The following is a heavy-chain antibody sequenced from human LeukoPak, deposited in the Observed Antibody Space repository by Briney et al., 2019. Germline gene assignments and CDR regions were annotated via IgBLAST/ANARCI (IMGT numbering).Heavy chain of an antibody. CDR2: INHSGST. CDR3: ARPSRSGYYYDFEY. Sequence: SETLSLTCAVYGGSFSGYYWSWIRQPPGKGLEWIGEINHSGSTNYNPSLKSRVTISVDTSKNQFSLKLSSVTAADTAVYYCARPSRSGYYYDFEYWGQGTPVTVSS. CDR1: GGSFSGYY. D-gene: IGHD3-22*01. V-gene: IGHV4-34*01. J-gene: IGHJ4*02.